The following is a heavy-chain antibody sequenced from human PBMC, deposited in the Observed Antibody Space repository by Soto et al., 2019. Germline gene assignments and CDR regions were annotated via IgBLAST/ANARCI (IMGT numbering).Heavy chain of an antibody. V-gene: IGHV3-21*01. J-gene: IGHJ6*02. Sequence: GGSLRLSCAASGFTFSSYSMNWVRQAPGKGLEWVSSISSSSSYIYYADSVKGRFTISRDNAKNSLYLQMNSLRAEDTAVYYCARDIVVVVAATGNYYYYYYGMDVWGQGTTVTVSS. CDR3: ARDIVVVVAATGNYYYYYYGMDV. CDR2: ISSSSSYI. CDR1: GFTFSSYS. D-gene: IGHD2-15*01.